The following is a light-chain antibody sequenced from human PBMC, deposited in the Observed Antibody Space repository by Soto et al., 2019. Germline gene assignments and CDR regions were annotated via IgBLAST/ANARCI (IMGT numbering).Light chain of an antibody. Sequence: EIVMTQSPVTLSVSPGERATLSWRASQSVSSDLAWYQQKPGQAPRLLIYGASTRATGIPARFSGSGSGTEFTLTISSLQSEDFAVYYCQQYHNWLMYTFGQGTKVDIK. CDR2: GAS. CDR1: QSVSSD. V-gene: IGKV3-15*01. CDR3: QQYHNWLMYT. J-gene: IGKJ2*01.